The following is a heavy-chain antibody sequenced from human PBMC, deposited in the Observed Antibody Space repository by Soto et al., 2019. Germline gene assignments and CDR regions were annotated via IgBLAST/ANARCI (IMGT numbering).Heavy chain of an antibody. D-gene: IGHD3-22*01. CDR3: ARGQPTRYYDSSGYRDY. V-gene: IGHV4-34*01. J-gene: IGHJ4*02. Sequence: PSEPLALTCAVDGGSFSGYYWSLIRQPPGKGLEWIGEINHSGSTNYNPSLKSRVTISVDTSKNQFSLKLSSVTAADTAVYYCARGQPTRYYDSSGYRDYWGQGTLVTVS. CDR2: INHSGST. CDR1: GGSFSGYY.